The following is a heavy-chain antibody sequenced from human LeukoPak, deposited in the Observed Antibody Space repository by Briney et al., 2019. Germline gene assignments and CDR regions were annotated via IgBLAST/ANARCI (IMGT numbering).Heavy chain of an antibody. D-gene: IGHD5-24*01. CDR2: INPNIGDT. Sequence: ASVKVSCKASGYTFTGYYMHWVRQAPGQGLEWMGWINPNIGDTNYAPKFQGRVTMTRDTSITTAYMELSKLRSDDTAVYYCARVDMATITVDYWGQGTLVTVSS. CDR1: GYTFTGYY. CDR3: ARVDMATITVDY. J-gene: IGHJ4*02. V-gene: IGHV1-2*02.